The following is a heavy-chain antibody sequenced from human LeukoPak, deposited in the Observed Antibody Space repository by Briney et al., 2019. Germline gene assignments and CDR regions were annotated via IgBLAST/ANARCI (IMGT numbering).Heavy chain of an antibody. CDR1: GFAFNKYA. J-gene: IGHJ6*03. D-gene: IGHD2-21*02. CDR3: ARGMTSHYYYYYMDV. Sequence: GGSLRLSCAASGFAFNKYAMGWVRQAPGKGLEWVSVMSASIGSTYYADSVKGRFTISRDNSKNTLYLQMNSLRAEDTAVYYCARGMTSHYYYYYMDVWGKGTTVTVSS. V-gene: IGHV3-23*01. CDR2: MSASIGST.